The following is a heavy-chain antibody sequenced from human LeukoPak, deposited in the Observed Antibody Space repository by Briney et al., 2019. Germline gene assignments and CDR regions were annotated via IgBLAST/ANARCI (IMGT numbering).Heavy chain of an antibody. D-gene: IGHD3-10*01. J-gene: IGHJ4*02. CDR1: GGSFSGYY. CDR3: ASTQLELGIDY. CDR2: INHSGST. V-gene: IGHV4-34*01. Sequence: SETLSLTCAVYGGSFSGYYWSWIRQPPGKGLEWIGEINHSGSTNYNPSLKSRVTISVDTSKNQFSLKLSSVTAADTAVYYCASTQLELGIDYWGQGTLVTVSS.